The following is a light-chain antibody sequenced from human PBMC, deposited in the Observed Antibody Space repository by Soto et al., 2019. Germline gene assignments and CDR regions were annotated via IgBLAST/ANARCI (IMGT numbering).Light chain of an antibody. V-gene: IGKV1-5*03. CDR3: QQYYIYAT. Sequence: DIQMTQSPSTLSASVGVRVTITCRASQTISNYLTWYQQRPGKAPNLLIYRLSILQNGVPSRFSGSGSGTEFSLTISSLQPDDFATYYCQQYYIYATFVEGTRVEI. CDR1: QTISNY. J-gene: IGKJ4*02. CDR2: RLS.